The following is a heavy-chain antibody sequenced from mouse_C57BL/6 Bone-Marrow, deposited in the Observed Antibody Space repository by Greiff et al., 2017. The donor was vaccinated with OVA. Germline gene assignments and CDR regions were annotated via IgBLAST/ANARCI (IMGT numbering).Heavy chain of an antibody. J-gene: IGHJ1*03. D-gene: IGHD1-1*01. CDR3: TDYYGSSYGYFDV. Sequence: EVQLQQSGAELVRPGASVKLSCTASGFNIKDDYMHWVKQRPEQGLEWIGWIDPENGDTESASKFQGKATITADTSSNTAYLQLSSLTSEDTAVYYCTDYYGSSYGYFDVWGTGTTVTVSS. V-gene: IGHV14-4*01. CDR2: IDPENGDT. CDR1: GFNIKDDY.